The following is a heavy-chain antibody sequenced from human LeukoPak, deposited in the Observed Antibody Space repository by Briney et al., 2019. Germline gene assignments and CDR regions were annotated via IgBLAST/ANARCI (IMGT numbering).Heavy chain of an antibody. Sequence: PGGSLRLSCATSGFSFSSHDMNWVRQAPGKGLEWVANIKPDGGETYYVDSVKGRFTISRDNAKSSLYLQMNSLRAEDTAVYYCARDTADYGDYVSSYYYYYMDVWGKGTTVTVSS. V-gene: IGHV3-7*01. D-gene: IGHD4-17*01. CDR3: ARDTADYGDYVSSYYYYYMDV. J-gene: IGHJ6*03. CDR1: GFSFSSHD. CDR2: IKPDGGET.